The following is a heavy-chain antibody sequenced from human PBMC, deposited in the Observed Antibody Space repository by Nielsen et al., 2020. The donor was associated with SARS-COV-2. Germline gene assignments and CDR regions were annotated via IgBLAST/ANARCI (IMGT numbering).Heavy chain of an antibody. CDR1: GYTFTGHY. CDR2: VNPNSGAT. CDR3: ARVRSSSGIWFDP. J-gene: IGHJ5*02. V-gene: IGHV1-2*06. Sequence: SVKVSCIASGYTFTGHYMHWLRQAPGQGPEWMGRVNPNSGATNYAQKFQGRVTLTRDTSINTTYMELNRLTSDDTAVYYCARVRSSSGIWFDPWGQGTLVVVSS. D-gene: IGHD3-10*01.